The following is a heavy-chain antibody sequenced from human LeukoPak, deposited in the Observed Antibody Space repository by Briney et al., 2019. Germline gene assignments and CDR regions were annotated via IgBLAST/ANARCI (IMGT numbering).Heavy chain of an antibody. CDR2: MNPNSGNT. J-gene: IGHJ6*02. Sequence: ASVKVSCKASGYTFTGYYMHWVRQATGQGLEWMGWMNPNSGNTGYAQKFQGRVTMTRNTSISTAYMELSSLRSEDTAVYYCAXXXTPRGYGDPYGMDVWGQGTTVTVSS. V-gene: IGHV1-8*02. D-gene: IGHD3-22*01. CDR1: GYTFTGYY. CDR3: AXXXTPRGYGDPYGMDV.